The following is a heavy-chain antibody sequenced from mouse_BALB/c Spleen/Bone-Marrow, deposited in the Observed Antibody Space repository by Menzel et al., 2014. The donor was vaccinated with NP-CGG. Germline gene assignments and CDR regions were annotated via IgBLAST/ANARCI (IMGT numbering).Heavy chain of an antibody. J-gene: IGHJ2*01. Sequence: VQLQQSGAELVKLGASVKLSCTASGFNIKDTYMHWVKQRPEQGLEWIGRIDPANGNTKYDPKFQGKATVTADTSSNSAYLQLSSLTSEDTAVYYRARGDNYFYYWGQGTTLTVSS. CDR3: ARGDNYFYY. CDR2: IDPANGNT. V-gene: IGHV14-3*02. CDR1: GFNIKDTY.